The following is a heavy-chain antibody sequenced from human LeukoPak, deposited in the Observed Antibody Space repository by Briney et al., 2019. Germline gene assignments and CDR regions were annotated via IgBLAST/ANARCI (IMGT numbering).Heavy chain of an antibody. D-gene: IGHD3-22*01. Sequence: SETLSLTCAVYGGSFSGYYWSWIRQPPGKGLEWIGEINHSGSTNYNPSLKSRVTISVDTSKNQFSLKLSSVTAADTAVYYCARVGRRRAPYYYDSSGYYYFDYWGQGTLVTVSS. CDR2: INHSGST. J-gene: IGHJ4*02. V-gene: IGHV4-34*01. CDR1: GGSFSGYY. CDR3: ARVGRRRAPYYYDSSGYYYFDY.